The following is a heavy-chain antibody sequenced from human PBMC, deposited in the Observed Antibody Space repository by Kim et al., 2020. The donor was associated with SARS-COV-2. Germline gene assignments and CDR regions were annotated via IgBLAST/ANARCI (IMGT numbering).Heavy chain of an antibody. CDR1: GFTFDDYT. CDR3: AKENPYCRSTSCQGGAFDI. CDR2: ISWDGGST. V-gene: IGHV3-43*01. J-gene: IGHJ3*02. D-gene: IGHD2-2*01. Sequence: GGSLRLSCAASGFTFDDYTMHWVRQAPGKGLEWVSLISWDGGSTYYADSVKGRFTISRDNSKNSLYLQMNSLRTEDTALYYCAKENPYCRSTSCQGGAFDIWGQGTMVTVSS.